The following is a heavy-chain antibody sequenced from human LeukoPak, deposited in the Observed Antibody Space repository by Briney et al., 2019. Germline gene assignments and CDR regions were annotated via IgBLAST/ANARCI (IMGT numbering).Heavy chain of an antibody. CDR1: GGSISSYY. D-gene: IGHD6-19*01. CDR2: IYTSGST. J-gene: IGHJ6*02. CDR3: ARDPVSAVADPRGQYYYYYYGMDV. V-gene: IGHV4-4*07. Sequence: PSETLSLTCTVSGGSISSYYWSWIRQPAGKGLEWIGRIYTSGSTNYNPSLKSRVTMSVDTSKNQFSLKLSSVTAADTAVYYCARDPVSAVADPRGQYYYYYYGMDVWGQGTTVTVSS.